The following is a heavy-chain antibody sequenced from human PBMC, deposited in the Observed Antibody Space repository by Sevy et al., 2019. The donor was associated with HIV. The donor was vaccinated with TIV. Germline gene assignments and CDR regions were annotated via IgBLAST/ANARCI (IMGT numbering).Heavy chain of an antibody. D-gene: IGHD1-26*01. CDR3: ASISGSYYPYYYYGMDV. CDR2: TRNKANSYTP. V-gene: IGHV3-72*01. J-gene: IGHJ6*02. Sequence: GGSLRLSCAASGFTFSDHYMDWVRQAPGKGLEWVGRTRNKANSYTPEYAASVKGRFTISRDDSKNSLYLQMNSLKTEDMAVYYCASISGSYYPYYYYGMDVWGQGTTVTVSS. CDR1: GFTFSDHY.